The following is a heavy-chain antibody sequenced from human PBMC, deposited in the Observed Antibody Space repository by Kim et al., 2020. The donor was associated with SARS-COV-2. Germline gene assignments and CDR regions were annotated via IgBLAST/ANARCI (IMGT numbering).Heavy chain of an antibody. Sequence: ASVKVSCKASGYTFTSYAMHWVRQAPGQRLEWMGWINAGNGNTKYSQKFQGRVTITRDTSASTAYMELSSLRSEETAVYYCARDFAVVTAIEYFQHWGQGTLVTVSS. CDR1: GYTFTSYA. CDR2: INAGNGNT. J-gene: IGHJ1*01. V-gene: IGHV1-3*01. CDR3: ARDFAVVTAIEYFQH. D-gene: IGHD2-21*02.